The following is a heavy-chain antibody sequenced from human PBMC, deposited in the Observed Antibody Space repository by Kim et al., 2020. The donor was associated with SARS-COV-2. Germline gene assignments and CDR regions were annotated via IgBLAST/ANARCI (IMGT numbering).Heavy chain of an antibody. Sequence: GGSLRLSCAASGFTFSSYAMSWVRQAPGKGLEWVSVICGSGSSTYYADSVKGRFTISRDNSKNTLYLQMNSLRAEDTAVYYCAKRALRYFVPDYFDYWGHGTLFTVSS. J-gene: IGHJ4*01. CDR3: AKRALRYFVPDYFDY. CDR1: GFTFSSYA. CDR2: ICGSGSST. D-gene: IGHD3-9*01. V-gene: IGHV3-23*01.